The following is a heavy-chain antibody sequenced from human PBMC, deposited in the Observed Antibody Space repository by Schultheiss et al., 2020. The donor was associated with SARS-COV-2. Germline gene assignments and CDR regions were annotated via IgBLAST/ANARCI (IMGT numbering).Heavy chain of an antibody. CDR3: ARAGGDFWGTYGINV. D-gene: IGHD3-16*01. Sequence: GGSLRLSCAASGFTFSSYDMHWVRQATGKGLEWVSAIGTAGDTYYPGSVKGRFTISRENAKNSLYLQMNSLRAGDTAVYYCARAGGDFWGTYGINVWGQGTTVTVSS. J-gene: IGHJ6*02. CDR2: IGTAGDT. CDR1: GFTFSSYD. V-gene: IGHV3-13*01.